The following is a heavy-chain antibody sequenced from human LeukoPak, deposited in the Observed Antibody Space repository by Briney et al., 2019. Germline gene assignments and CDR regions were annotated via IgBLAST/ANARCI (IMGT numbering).Heavy chain of an antibody. D-gene: IGHD3-22*01. CDR3: AKVNYDRKLGVEAFDI. CDR2: ISWNSGSI. J-gene: IGHJ3*02. V-gene: IGHV3-9*01. CDR1: GFTFDDYA. Sequence: GGSLRLSCAASGFTFDDYAMHWVRQAPGKGLEWVSGISWNSGSIGYADSVKGRFTISRDNAKNSLYLQMNSLRAEDTALYYCAKVNYDRKLGVEAFDIWGQGTMVTVSS.